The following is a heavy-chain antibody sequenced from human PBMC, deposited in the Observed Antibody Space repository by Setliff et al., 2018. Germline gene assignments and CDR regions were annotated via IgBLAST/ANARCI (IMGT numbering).Heavy chain of an antibody. V-gene: IGHV1-69*05. CDR2: TIPIFGTT. J-gene: IGHJ6*03. CDR3: AREGVDARSSTDYRYYMDV. Sequence: SVKVSCKASGGTFSTYGISWVRQAPGQGLEWMGGTIPIFGTTNYAQKFQGRVTIITDESTNTACMELSSLRSEDTAVYYCAREGVDARSSTDYRYYMDVWGKGTTVTVSS. D-gene: IGHD2-8*01. CDR1: GGTFSTYG.